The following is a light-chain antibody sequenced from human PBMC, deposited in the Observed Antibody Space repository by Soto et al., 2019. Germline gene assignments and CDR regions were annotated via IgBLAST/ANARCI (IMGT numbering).Light chain of an antibody. CDR2: DVS. J-gene: IGLJ3*02. Sequence: QSALTQPASVSGSPGQSITISCTGTSSDVGGYNYVSWYQQHPGKAPKLMIYDVSNRPSGVSNRFSGSKSGNTASLTISGLQAEDEADYYCSSYTSSSNWVFGRGTKLTV. V-gene: IGLV2-14*01. CDR3: SSYTSSSNWV. CDR1: SSDVGGYNY.